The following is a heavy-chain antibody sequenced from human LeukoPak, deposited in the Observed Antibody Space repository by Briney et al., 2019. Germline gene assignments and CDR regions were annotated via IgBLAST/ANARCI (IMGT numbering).Heavy chain of an antibody. CDR3: AREGYYYDSSGYSGANDY. D-gene: IGHD3-22*01. CDR1: GYTFTSYY. J-gene: IGHJ4*02. Sequence: GASVKVSCKASGYTFTSYYMHWVRQAPGQGLEWMGIINPSGGSTSYAQKFQGRVTMTRDMSTSTVYMELSSLRSEDTAVYYCAREGYYYDSSGYSGANDYWGQGTLVTVSS. CDR2: INPSGGST. V-gene: IGHV1-46*01.